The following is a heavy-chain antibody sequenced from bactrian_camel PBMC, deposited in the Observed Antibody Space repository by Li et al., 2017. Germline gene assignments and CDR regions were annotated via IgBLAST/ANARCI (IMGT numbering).Heavy chain of an antibody. J-gene: IGHJ4*01. D-gene: IGHD3*01. Sequence: VQLVESGGGSVQAGGSLRLACAASDNVSKYYMAWFRQAPGREREGVAAIDKAGSPTYTYSVMGRFTISRDNAKDTLYLQMNSLKIEDTAVYYCALGSSRQATMTARGKGTQVTVS. CDR2: IDKAGSP. V-gene: IGHV3S53*01. CDR1: DNVSKYY.